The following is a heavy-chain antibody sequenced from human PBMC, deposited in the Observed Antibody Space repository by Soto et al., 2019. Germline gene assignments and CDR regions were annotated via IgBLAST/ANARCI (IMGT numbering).Heavy chain of an antibody. D-gene: IGHD6-19*01. CDR1: GFTFSSYE. Sequence: EVQLVESGGGLVQPGGSLRLSCAASGFTFSSYEMNWVRQAPGKGLEWVSYISSSGSTIYYADSVKGRFTISRDNAKNSLYLQMNSLRAEDTAVYYCASPPYSSGSYYFDYWGQGTLVTVSS. CDR2: ISSSGSTI. CDR3: ASPPYSSGSYYFDY. J-gene: IGHJ4*02. V-gene: IGHV3-48*03.